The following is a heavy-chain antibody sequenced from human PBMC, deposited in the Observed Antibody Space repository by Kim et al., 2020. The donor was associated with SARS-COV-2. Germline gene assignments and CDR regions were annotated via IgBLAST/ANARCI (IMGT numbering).Heavy chain of an antibody. CDR2: IKQDGSEK. CDR3: ARNRGYSYVSG. D-gene: IGHD5-18*01. J-gene: IGHJ4*02. Sequence: GGSLRLSCAASGFTFSSYWMSWVRRAPGKGLEWVANIKQDGSEKYYVDSVKGRFTISRDNAKNSLYLQMNSLRAEDTAVYYCARNRGYSYVSGWGQGTLVTVSS. CDR1: GFTFSSYW. V-gene: IGHV3-7*03.